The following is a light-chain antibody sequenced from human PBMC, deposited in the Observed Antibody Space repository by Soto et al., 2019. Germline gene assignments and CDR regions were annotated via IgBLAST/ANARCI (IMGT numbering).Light chain of an antibody. CDR1: QSLVFSDGNTY. Sequence: DVVMTQSPLSLPVTLGQPASISCRSSQSLVFSDGNTYLNWFQQRPGQSPRRLIYKVANRDSGVPDRFSGSGSGTAFTLKISRVEAEDVGVYYCMQGTHWPPYTFGQGTNLEIK. CDR3: MQGTHWPPYT. CDR2: KVA. J-gene: IGKJ2*01. V-gene: IGKV2-30*01.